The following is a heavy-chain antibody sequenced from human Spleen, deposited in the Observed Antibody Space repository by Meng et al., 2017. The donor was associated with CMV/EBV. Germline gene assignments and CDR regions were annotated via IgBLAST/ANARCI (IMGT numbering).Heavy chain of an antibody. CDR3: ARDRSSDFWSGYWDY. D-gene: IGHD3-3*01. Sequence: SGGTFSGYATSWVRQAPGQGLEWMGGVIPISGTTNYAQKFQGRVTITTDESTSTAYMELSSLISEDTAIYDCARDRSSDFWSGYWDYWGQGTLVTVSS. CDR1: GGTFSGYA. J-gene: IGHJ4*02. V-gene: IGHV1-69*05. CDR2: VIPISGTT.